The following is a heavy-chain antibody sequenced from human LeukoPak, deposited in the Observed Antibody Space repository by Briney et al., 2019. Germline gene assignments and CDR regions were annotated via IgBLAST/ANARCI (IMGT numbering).Heavy chain of an antibody. Sequence: GGSLRLSCAASGFTVSRNYMSWVRQAPGKGLEWVSVIYSGGRTYYADSVKGRFTISRDNSKKTLYLQMNSLRAEDTAVYYCARGPRFGIRMIVVVTKGHFDYWGQGTLVTVSS. D-gene: IGHD3-22*01. J-gene: IGHJ4*02. CDR3: ARGPRFGIRMIVVVTKGHFDY. CDR1: GFTVSRNY. V-gene: IGHV3-66*02. CDR2: IYSGGRT.